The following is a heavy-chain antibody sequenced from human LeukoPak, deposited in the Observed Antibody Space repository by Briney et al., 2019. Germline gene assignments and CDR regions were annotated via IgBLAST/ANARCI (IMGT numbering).Heavy chain of an antibody. CDR3: ARGVDF. CDR2: ITHSGSP. Sequence: PSETLSLTCGVSSGSLSGYYWRWIRQPPGGGLEWLGEITHSGSPNYNPSLKSRVTISGDTSKKQFSLNLKSVTAADTGVYYCARGVDFWGRGTPVTVSS. CDR1: SGSLSGYY. V-gene: IGHV4-34*01. J-gene: IGHJ2*01.